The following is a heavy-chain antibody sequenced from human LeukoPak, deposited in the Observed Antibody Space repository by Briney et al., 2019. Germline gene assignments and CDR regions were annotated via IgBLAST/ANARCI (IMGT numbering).Heavy chain of an antibody. J-gene: IGHJ4*02. CDR3: ARDRYYEPTIDD. V-gene: IGHV4-61*02. CDR2: IYTSGST. Sequence: NPSQTLSLTCTVSGGSISSGSYYWSWIRQPAGKGLEWIGRIYTSGSTNYNPSLKSRVTISVDTSKNQFSCNLTSVTAADTALYYCARDRYYEPTIDDWGQGTLVSVSS. CDR1: GGSISSGSYY. D-gene: IGHD3-22*01.